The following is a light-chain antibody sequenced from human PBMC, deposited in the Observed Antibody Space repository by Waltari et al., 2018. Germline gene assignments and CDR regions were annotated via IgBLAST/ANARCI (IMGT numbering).Light chain of an antibody. J-gene: IGLJ2*01. CDR1: NIAVGGYNL. CDR3: SSYTSMNTVV. V-gene: IGLV2-14*03. CDR2: AVS. Sequence: QPALTQPASVSGSPGRSISIPCSGTNIAVGGYNLFPWYQQHPGKAPKLLIFAVSNRPSGVSPRFSGSKSGNMASLTISGLRADDEALYFCSSYTSMNTVVFGGGTSLTVL.